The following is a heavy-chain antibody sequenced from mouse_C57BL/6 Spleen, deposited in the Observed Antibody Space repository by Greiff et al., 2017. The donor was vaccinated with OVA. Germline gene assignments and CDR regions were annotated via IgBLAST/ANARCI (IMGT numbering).Heavy chain of an antibody. D-gene: IGHD1-1*01. V-gene: IGHV14-2*01. CDR1: GFNIKDYY. CDR2: IDPEDGET. J-gene: IGHJ2*01. Sequence: EVQLQQSGAELVKPGASVKLSCTASGFNIKDYYMHWVKQRTEQGLEWIGRIDPEDGETKYAPEFQGKATITADTSSNTAYLQLSSLTSEDTAVYYCARGYGSSGDYWGQGTTLTVSS. CDR3: ARGYGSSGDY.